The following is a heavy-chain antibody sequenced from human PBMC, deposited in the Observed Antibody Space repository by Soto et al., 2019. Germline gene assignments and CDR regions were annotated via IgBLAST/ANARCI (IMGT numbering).Heavy chain of an antibody. CDR3: ARGPTFGY. D-gene: IGHD3-10*01. J-gene: IGHJ4*02. CDR1: GGSSSSGGYS. Sequence: SETLSLTCAVSGGSSSSGGYSWSWIRQPPGKGPEXIGYIXHSGSNYYNPXXKSRVNIXXDRYKNQFSLKLSSVTAADTAVYYCARGPTFGYWGQGTLVTVSS. V-gene: IGHV4-30-2*01. CDR2: IXHSGSN.